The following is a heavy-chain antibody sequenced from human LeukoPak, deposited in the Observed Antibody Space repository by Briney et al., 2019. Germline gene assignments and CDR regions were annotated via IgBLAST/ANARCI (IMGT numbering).Heavy chain of an antibody. D-gene: IGHD3-9*01. CDR3: AKGDFDWLTPNWFDP. V-gene: IGHV3-30*18. Sequence: GGSLRLSCAASGFTFSSYGMHWVRQAPGKGLEWEAVISYDGSNKYYADSVKGRFTISRDNSKNTLYLQMNSLRAEDTAVYYCAKGDFDWLTPNWFDPWGQGTLVTVSS. J-gene: IGHJ5*02. CDR2: ISYDGSNK. CDR1: GFTFSSYG.